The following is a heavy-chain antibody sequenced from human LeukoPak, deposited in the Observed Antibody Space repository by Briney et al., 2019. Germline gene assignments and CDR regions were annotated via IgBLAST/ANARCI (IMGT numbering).Heavy chain of an antibody. CDR1: GFTISSYS. V-gene: IGHV3-21*01. CDR2: ISSSSSYI. Sequence: GGTLSLSCAASGFTISSYSMNWVRMPPRPGKERVSFISSSSSYIYYADSVKGQFTISRDNTKKPLYLQMNSLTADDTAVYYCVRGSIWSPDNWGQGTLVTVSS. CDR3: VRGSIWSPDN. D-gene: IGHD3-10*01. J-gene: IGHJ4*02.